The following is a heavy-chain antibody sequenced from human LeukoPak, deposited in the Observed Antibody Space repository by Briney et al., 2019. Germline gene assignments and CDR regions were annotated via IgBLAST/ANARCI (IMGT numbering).Heavy chain of an antibody. CDR2: IQAKAYAGAT. V-gene: IGHV3-49*04. CDR3: TRAPHPRCSSSGCYLDY. CDR1: GFTFGDYA. J-gene: IGHJ4*02. D-gene: IGHD2-2*01. Sequence: PARSLRLSCSTSGFTFGDYAMSWVRQAPGKGLEWVGFIQAKAYAGATEYAECRKGRFSISRDDSQSIAKLQMNDLKTEDTAVYYCTRAPHPRCSSSGCYLDYWGQGTLVTVSS.